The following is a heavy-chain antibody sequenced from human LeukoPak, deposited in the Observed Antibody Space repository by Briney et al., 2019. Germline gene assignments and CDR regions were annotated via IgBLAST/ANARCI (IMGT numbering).Heavy chain of an antibody. CDR1: GFTFSNFW. J-gene: IGHJ4*02. Sequence: GGSLRLSCAASGFTFSNFWMSWVRQAPGRGLEWVANIRQDGSERYYVDSVKGRFTISRDNAKNTLYLQMNSLRAEDTAIYYCAKVRLQPSYYFDFWGQGTLVTVSS. CDR2: IRQDGSER. D-gene: IGHD5-18*01. V-gene: IGHV3-7*05. CDR3: AKVRLQPSYYFDF.